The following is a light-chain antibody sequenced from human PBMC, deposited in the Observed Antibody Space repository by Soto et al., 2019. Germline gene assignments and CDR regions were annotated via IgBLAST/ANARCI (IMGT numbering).Light chain of an antibody. Sequence: QSALTQPASVSGSPGQSITISCTGTSDDVGAYNLVSWYQQHPGQAPKVLIYKVSNRPSGVPNRFSGSKSGNTASLTISGLQAEDEAIYFCSSYTSNSRVFGTGTKVTVL. CDR2: KVS. V-gene: IGLV2-14*03. J-gene: IGLJ1*01. CDR1: SDDVGAYNL. CDR3: SSYTSNSRV.